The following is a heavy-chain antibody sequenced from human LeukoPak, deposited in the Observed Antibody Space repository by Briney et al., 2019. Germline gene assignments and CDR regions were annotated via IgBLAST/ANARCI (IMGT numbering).Heavy chain of an antibody. V-gene: IGHV3-48*03. D-gene: IGHD3-9*01. J-gene: IGHJ5*02. CDR2: ISSSGSTI. CDR1: GFTFSSYE. CDR3: VRDIFRFDP. Sequence: GGSLRLSCAASGFTFSSYEMNWGRQAQGKGMGWVSYISSSGSTIYYEDSVKGRFTISRDNPNNSLYLQMTSLRAEDTAVYYCVRDIFRFDPWGQGTLVTVSS.